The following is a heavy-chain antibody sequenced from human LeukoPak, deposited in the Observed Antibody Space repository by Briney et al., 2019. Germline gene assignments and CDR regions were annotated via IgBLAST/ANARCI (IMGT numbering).Heavy chain of an antibody. V-gene: IGHV3-11*01. CDR1: EFTFSDYY. D-gene: IGHD6-19*01. J-gene: IGHJ4*02. CDR3: AKDSSGWTGLLFDY. CDR2: ISSTSSTR. Sequence: GGSLRLSCTASEFTFSDYYMSWIRQAPGKGLAWVSYISSTSSTRYYADSVKGRFTISRDNAKNSLYLQMNSLRAEDTALYYCAKDSSGWTGLLFDYWGQGTLVTVSS.